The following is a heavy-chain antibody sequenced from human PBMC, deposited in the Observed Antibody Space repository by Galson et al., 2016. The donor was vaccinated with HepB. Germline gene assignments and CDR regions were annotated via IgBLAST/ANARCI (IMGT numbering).Heavy chain of an antibody. CDR3: TRDWGIREAAFTHEY. J-gene: IGHJ4*02. CDR2: ILYDGSNI. CDR1: GFTFSSYG. V-gene: IGHV3-33*05. Sequence: SLRLSCAASGFTFSSYGMHWVRQAPGKGLEWLAVILYDGSNIQYADSVKGRFTISRDNSKNAVYLQMNTLKGEDTAEYYCTRDWGIREAAFTHEYWGQGALVIVSS. D-gene: IGHD3-16*01.